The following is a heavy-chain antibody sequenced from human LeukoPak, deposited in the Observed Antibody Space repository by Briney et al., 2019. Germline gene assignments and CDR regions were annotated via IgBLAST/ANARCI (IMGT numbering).Heavy chain of an antibody. CDR3: ASLAGTTQEFHFDF. V-gene: IGHV1-46*01. D-gene: IGHD1-7*01. CDR2: INPNVDST. CDR1: GYTLTIYY. J-gene: IGHJ4*02. Sequence: AAAEDSSKASGYTLTIYYIHCVSHAPGQGREWMGIINPNVDSTNYAQKFQCRVTMTNDTSTSTVYMELSSLRSEDTAVYYCASLAGTTQEFHFDFWGQGTLVTVSS.